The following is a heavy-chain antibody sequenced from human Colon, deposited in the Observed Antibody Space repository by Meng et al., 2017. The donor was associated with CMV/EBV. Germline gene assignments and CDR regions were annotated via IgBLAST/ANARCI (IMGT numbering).Heavy chain of an antibody. Sequence: GESLKISCAASGFTFGDYYVSWIRQAPGKGLEWVSYISDTGHTLYYADSVQGRFTVSRDNPKSSLYLEMQSLRVEDTAVYYCARVGGNSDMDVWGQGTLVTVSS. CDR1: GFTFGDYY. J-gene: IGHJ4*02. D-gene: IGHD4-23*01. V-gene: IGHV3-11*01. CDR2: ISDTGHTL. CDR3: ARVGGNSDMDV.